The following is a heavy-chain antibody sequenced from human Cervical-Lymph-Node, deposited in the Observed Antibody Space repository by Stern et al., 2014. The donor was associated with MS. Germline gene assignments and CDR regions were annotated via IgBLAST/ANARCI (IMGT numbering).Heavy chain of an antibody. V-gene: IGHV3-66*01. CDR3: TREMAARRLDP. Sequence: EMQLVESGGTLVQPGGSLRLSCAASGSTVNSNYMTCVRQAPGKGLEWVSIFYSGISTYYAESVKGRFSFSIDNSKNTLFLHMNNLRVEDTAMYYCTREMAARRLDPWGQGTLVIVSA. J-gene: IGHJ5*02. CDR1: GSTVNSNY. CDR2: FYSGIST. D-gene: IGHD5-24*01.